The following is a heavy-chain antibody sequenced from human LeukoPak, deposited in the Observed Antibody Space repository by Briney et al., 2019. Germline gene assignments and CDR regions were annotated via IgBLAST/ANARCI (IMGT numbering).Heavy chain of an antibody. V-gene: IGHV1-69*13. CDR3: ARNLRSSSWYYFDY. CDR2: IIPIFGTA. Sequence: SVKVSCKASGDTFSSYTISWVRQAPGQGLEWMGGIIPIFGTANYAQEFQGRVTITADESTSTAYMELSSLRSEDTAVYYCARNLRSSSWYYFDYWGQGTLVTVSS. J-gene: IGHJ4*02. D-gene: IGHD6-13*01. CDR1: GDTFSSYT.